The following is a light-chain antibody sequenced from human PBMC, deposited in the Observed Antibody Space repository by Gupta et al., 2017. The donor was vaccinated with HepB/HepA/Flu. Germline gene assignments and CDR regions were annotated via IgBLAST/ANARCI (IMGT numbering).Light chain of an antibody. Sequence: PALTQPASWSGSPGQPITIACSGTSSYVGGYNYVSWYQQHPGKAPNLMIYHVSNRSSGVSNRFSGTKSGNTASLTIAVLQAEDEADYYCSSYTSISVVFGGGTKLTVL. CDR1: SSYVGGYNY. V-gene: IGLV2-14*03. J-gene: IGLJ2*01. CDR2: HVS. CDR3: SSYTSISVV.